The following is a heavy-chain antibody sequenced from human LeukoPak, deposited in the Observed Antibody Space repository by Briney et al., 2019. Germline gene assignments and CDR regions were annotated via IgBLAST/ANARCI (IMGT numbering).Heavy chain of an antibody. CDR3: ARGLITMVRGVINLDAFDI. CDR2: TYYRSKWYN. Sequence: SQTLSLTCAISGDSVSSNSAAWNWIRQSPSRGLEWLGRTYYRSKWYNDYAVSVKSRITINPDTSKNQFSLRLNSVTAADTAVYYCARGLITMVRGVINLDAFDIWGQGTMVTVSS. J-gene: IGHJ3*02. D-gene: IGHD3-10*01. CDR1: GDSVSSNSAA. V-gene: IGHV6-1*01.